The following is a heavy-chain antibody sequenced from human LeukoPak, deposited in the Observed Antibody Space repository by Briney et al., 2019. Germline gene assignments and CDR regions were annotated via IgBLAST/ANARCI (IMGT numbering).Heavy chain of an antibody. D-gene: IGHD3-16*01. V-gene: IGHV4-61*02. CDR1: GGSISSGSYY. CDR2: IYNSGDT. J-gene: IGHJ5*02. Sequence: SETLSLTCTVSGGSISSGSYYWSWIRQPAGKGLEWIGRIYNSGDTNYNPSLKSRVTISVDKSKNQFSLKLSSVTAADTAVYYCATAGGPTDWFAPWGQGTLVTVSS. CDR3: ATAGGPTDWFAP.